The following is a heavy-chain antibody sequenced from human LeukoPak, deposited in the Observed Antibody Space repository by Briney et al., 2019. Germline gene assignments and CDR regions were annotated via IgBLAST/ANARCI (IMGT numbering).Heavy chain of an antibody. CDR3: ARDFFNIVVVVAARSGSFDI. Sequence: ASVKVSCKASGYTFTSYYMHWVRQAPGQGLEWMGIINPSGGSTSYAQKFQGRVTMTRDTSISTAYMELSRLRSDDTAVYYCARDFFNIVVVVAARSGSFDIWGQGTMVTVSS. D-gene: IGHD2-15*01. CDR2: INPSGGST. V-gene: IGHV1-46*01. J-gene: IGHJ3*02. CDR1: GYTFTSYY.